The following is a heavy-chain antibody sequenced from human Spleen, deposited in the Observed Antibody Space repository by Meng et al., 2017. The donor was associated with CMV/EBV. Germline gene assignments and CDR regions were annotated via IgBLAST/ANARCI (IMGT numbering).Heavy chain of an antibody. J-gene: IGHJ4*02. CDR3: AKSHLPSGRIAGGRFDH. CDR2: VGGSGNNT. CDR1: FTFSNYA. D-gene: IGHD1-26*01. Sequence: FTFSNYAMSWVRRTRGKGREWVSGVGGSGNNTYYADSAEGRFAISRDNSKNTLYLQVNSLRVEDTAVYYCAKSHLPSGRIAGGRFDHWGQGTLVTVSS. V-gene: IGHV3-23*01.